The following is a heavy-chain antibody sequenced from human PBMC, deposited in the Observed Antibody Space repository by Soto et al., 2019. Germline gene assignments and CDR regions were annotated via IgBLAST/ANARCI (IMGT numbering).Heavy chain of an antibody. Sequence: GGSLRLSCAASGFTFSTHSMNWVRQAPGKGLEWVSYISSSGSTIYYADSVKGRFTISRDNAKNSLYLQMNSLRSEDTAVYYCASSRYYYDSSGYSLFDYWGQGTLVTVSS. V-gene: IGHV3-48*01. CDR2: ISSSGSTI. CDR3: ASSRYYYDSSGYSLFDY. J-gene: IGHJ4*02. D-gene: IGHD3-22*01. CDR1: GFTFSTHS.